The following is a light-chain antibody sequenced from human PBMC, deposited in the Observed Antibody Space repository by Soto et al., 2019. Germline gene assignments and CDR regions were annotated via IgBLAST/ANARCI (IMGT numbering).Light chain of an antibody. J-gene: IGLJ7*01. CDR3: TSYSTSSALSV. Sequence: QSALTQPASVSGSPGQSITISCTGTSSDVGGYNYVSWYQQHPGNAPKLIIFEVSDRPSGVSDRFSGSKSGNTASLTISELQGDDEADYYCTSYSTSSALSVFGAGTQLTVL. CDR1: SSDVGGYNY. V-gene: IGLV2-14*01. CDR2: EVS.